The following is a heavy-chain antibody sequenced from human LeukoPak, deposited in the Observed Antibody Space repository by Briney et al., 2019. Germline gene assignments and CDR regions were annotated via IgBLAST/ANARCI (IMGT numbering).Heavy chain of an antibody. D-gene: IGHD7-27*01. V-gene: IGHV3-48*01. CDR3: ARVGLGIGDY. CDR2: ISSSSSTT. Sequence: PGGSLRLSCAASGFTFSSYSMNWVRQAPGKGLEWVSYISSSSSTTYYADSVKGRFTISRDISKSTVYLQMNSLRAEDTAVYYCARVGLGIGDYWGQGTLVTVSS. J-gene: IGHJ4*02. CDR1: GFTFSSYS.